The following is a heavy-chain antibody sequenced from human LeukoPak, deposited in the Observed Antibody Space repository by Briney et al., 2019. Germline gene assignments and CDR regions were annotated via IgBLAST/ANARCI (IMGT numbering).Heavy chain of an antibody. CDR1: GFTFSSYA. J-gene: IGHJ6*02. CDR3: ARVGPLWFGRPGGMDV. D-gene: IGHD3-10*01. CDR2: ISSNGGST. Sequence: GGSLRLSCAASGFTFSSYAMHWVRQAPGKGLEYVSAISSNGGSTYYANSVKGRFTISRDNSKNTLYLQMGSLRAEDMAVYYCARVGPLWFGRPGGMDVWGQGTTVTVSS. V-gene: IGHV3-64*01.